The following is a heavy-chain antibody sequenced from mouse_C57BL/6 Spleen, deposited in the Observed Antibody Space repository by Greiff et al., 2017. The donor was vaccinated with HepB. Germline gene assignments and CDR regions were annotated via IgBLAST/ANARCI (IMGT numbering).Heavy chain of an antibody. CDR3: ARHYGNSYYAMDY. J-gene: IGHJ4*01. V-gene: IGHV1-18*01. Sequence: VQLQQSGPELVKPGASVKIPCKASGYTFTDYNMDWVKQSHGKSLEWIGDINPNNGGTIYNQKFKGKATLTVDKSSSTAYMELRSLTSEDTTVYYCARHYGNSYYAMDYWGQGTSVTVSS. CDR2: INPNNGGT. D-gene: IGHD2-1*01. CDR1: GYTFTDYN.